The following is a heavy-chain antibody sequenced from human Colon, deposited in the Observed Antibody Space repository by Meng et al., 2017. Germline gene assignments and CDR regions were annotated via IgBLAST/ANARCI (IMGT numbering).Heavy chain of an antibody. CDR3: ARVNGDFDEAWFDP. V-gene: IGHV4-61*03. Sequence: QVQLQEPGPGLVRPSETLSLTCTVSGASVSSDSHYWSWIRQSPGKGLEWIGYIYYTGNTNYNPSLASRVSMSLDTSKNHFSLHLTSVTAADTAIYYCARVNGDFDEAWFDPWGQGTLVTVSS. CDR2: IYYTGNT. D-gene: IGHD4-17*01. CDR1: GASVSSDSHY. J-gene: IGHJ5*02.